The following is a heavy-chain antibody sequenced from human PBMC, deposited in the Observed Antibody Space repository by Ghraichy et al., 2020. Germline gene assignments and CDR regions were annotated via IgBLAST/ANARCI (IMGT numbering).Heavy chain of an antibody. J-gene: IGHJ4*02. CDR1: GFTFSSYA. Sequence: LSLTCAASGFTFSSYAMSWVRQAPGKGLEWVSAISGSGGSTYYADSVKGRFTISRDNSKNTLYLQMNSLRAEDTAVYYCTFYGSGFDYWGQGTLVTVSS. V-gene: IGHV3-23*01. D-gene: IGHD3-10*01. CDR3: TFYGSGFDY. CDR2: ISGSGGST.